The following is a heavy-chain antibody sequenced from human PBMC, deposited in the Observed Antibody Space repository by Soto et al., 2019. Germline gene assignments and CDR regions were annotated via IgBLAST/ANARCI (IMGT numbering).Heavy chain of an antibody. CDR2: IKSKTDGGTI. D-gene: IGHD3-10*01. Sequence: EVQVVESGGGLFKPGGSLRLTCVASDFAFSNYWMHWFRQAPGKGLEWVGSIKSKTDGGTIDYAAPVEGRFTISRDDSRDTLYLQMNSLKTEDTAVYYCSSPRHSGKSVDYWCQGTLVTVSS. V-gene: IGHV3-15*07. CDR3: SSPRHSGKSVDY. J-gene: IGHJ4*02. CDR1: DFAFSNYW.